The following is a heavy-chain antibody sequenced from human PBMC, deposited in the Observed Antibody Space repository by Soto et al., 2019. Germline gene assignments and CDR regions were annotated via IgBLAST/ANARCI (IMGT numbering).Heavy chain of an antibody. Sequence: SETLSLTCTVSGGSISSNDWSWIRQTPGKGLEWIGYIYYSGSTNYNPSLKSRVTISVDTSKNQFSLKLNSVTAADTAVYYCARVVRYTSSWIDYWGQGTLVTVSS. CDR2: IYYSGST. CDR1: GGSISSND. J-gene: IGHJ4*02. CDR3: ARVVRYTSSWIDY. D-gene: IGHD6-13*01. V-gene: IGHV4-59*08.